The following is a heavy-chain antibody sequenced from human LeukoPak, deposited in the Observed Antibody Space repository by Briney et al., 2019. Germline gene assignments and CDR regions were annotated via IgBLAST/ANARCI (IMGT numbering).Heavy chain of an antibody. Sequence: NSSETLSLTCTISGGSFSYYHWSWVRQPPGKGLEWIGYIYYSGSTNYNPSLKSRVTISVDTSKNQFSLKLSSVTAADTAVYYCARAPYCGGDCFYWFDPWGQGTLVTVSS. D-gene: IGHD2-21*02. J-gene: IGHJ5*02. CDR2: IYYSGST. V-gene: IGHV4-59*01. CDR1: GGSFSYYH. CDR3: ARAPYCGGDCFYWFDP.